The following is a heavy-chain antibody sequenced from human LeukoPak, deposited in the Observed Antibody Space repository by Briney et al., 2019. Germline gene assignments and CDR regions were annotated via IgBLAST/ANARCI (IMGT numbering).Heavy chain of an antibody. CDR2: INHSGST. CDR1: GGSFSGYY. CDR3: ASGSIAAAVPPDY. Sequence: PSETLSLTCAGYGGSFSGYYWSWIRQPPGKGLEWIGEINHSGSTNYNPSLKSRVTISVDTSKNQFSLKLSSVTAADTAVYYCASGSIAAAVPPDYWGQGTLVTVSS. V-gene: IGHV4-34*01. J-gene: IGHJ4*02. D-gene: IGHD6-13*01.